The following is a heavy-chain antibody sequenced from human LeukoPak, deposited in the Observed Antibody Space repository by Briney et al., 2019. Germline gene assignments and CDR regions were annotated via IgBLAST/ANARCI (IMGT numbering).Heavy chain of an antibody. V-gene: IGHV3-23*01. CDR2: XTGRGGST. D-gene: IGHD3-9*01. Sequence: AXXXXRXAXGKXLEWXXXXTGRGGSTYYADSVKGRFTISRDNSRNTLFLQMNSLRAEDTAIYYCAKWGDFDILTGYYVSDFWGQGTLVTVSS. CDR1: A. J-gene: IGHJ4*02. CDR3: AKWGDFDILTGYYVSDF.